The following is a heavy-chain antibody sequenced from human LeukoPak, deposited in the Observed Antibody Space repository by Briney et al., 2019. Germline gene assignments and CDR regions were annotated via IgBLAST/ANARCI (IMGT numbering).Heavy chain of an antibody. V-gene: IGHV4-34*01. CDR2: INHSGST. CDR1: GGPFSGYY. D-gene: IGHD3-22*01. Sequence: PSETLCLTCAVHGGPFSGYYWNWIRQSPGKGLEWIGEINHSGSTNYNPSLKSRVTMSVDTSKNQFSLRLSSMTAADTARYYCARGSFYDSSCYSDYYFYHYMDVWGTGTTVAVSS. CDR3: ARGSFYDSSCYSDYYFYHYMDV. J-gene: IGHJ6*03.